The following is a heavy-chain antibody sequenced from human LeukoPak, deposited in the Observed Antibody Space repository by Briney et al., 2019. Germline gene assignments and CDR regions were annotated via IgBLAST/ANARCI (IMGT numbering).Heavy chain of an antibody. V-gene: IGHV3-72*01. J-gene: IGHJ4*02. CDR1: GFSFSDHH. CDR3: TRIFYYGTRGYYPDF. D-gene: IGHD3-22*01. Sequence: GGSLRLSCAASGFSFSDHHMDWVRQAPGKGLEWIGRSKNKDYAYSTVYAASVKGRFTFSRDDPKNSLYLQMNSLTTEDTAVYYCTRIFYYGTRGYYPDFWGQGTLVTVSS. CDR2: SKNKDYAYST.